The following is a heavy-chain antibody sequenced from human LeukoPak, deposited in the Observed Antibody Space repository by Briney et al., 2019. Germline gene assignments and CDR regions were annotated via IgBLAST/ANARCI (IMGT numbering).Heavy chain of an antibody. J-gene: IGHJ4*02. D-gene: IGHD2-21*02. CDR1: GFTFSSSL. CDR3: ASRRVTAVY. Sequence: PGGSLRLSCAASGFTFSSSLMTWVRQAPGKGLEWVASVNQDGGEKNYVDSVKGRFTISRDNAKNSLYLQMNSLRTEDTAVYYCASRRVTAVYWGQGTLVTVSS. CDR2: VNQDGGEK. V-gene: IGHV3-7*03.